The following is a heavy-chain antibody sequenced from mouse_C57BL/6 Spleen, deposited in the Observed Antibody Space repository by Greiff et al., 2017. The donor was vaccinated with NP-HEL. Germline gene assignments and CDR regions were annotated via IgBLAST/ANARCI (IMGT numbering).Heavy chain of an antibody. Sequence: QVQLQQPGAELVKPGASVKLSCKASGYTFTSYWMQWVKQRPGQGLEWIGEIDPSDSYTNYNQKFKGKATLTVDTSSSTAYMQLSSLTSEDAAVYYCARIPFITTVVATDYWGQGTTLTVSS. J-gene: IGHJ2*01. D-gene: IGHD1-1*01. CDR1: GYTFTSYW. V-gene: IGHV1-50*01. CDR3: ARIPFITTVVATDY. CDR2: IDPSDSYT.